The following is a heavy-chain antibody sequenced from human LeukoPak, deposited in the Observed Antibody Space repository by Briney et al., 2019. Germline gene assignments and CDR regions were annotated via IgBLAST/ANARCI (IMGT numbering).Heavy chain of an antibody. CDR3: ARASTTWYTPDY. CDR1: GFTFSSYE. D-gene: IGHD6-13*01. V-gene: IGHV3-48*03. J-gene: IGHJ4*02. Sequence: PGGSLRLSCAASGFTFSSYEVNWVRQAPGKGLEWVSYISSSGSPIYYADSVKGRFTISRDNAENSLYLQMNSLRVEDTAVYYCARASTTWYTPDYWGQGTLVTVSS. CDR2: ISSSGSPI.